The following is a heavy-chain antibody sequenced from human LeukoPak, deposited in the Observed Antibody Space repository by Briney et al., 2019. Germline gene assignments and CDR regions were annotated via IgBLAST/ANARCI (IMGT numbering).Heavy chain of an antibody. J-gene: IGHJ4*02. D-gene: IGHD4-11*01. CDR3: ARDSETFSNSGVDH. V-gene: IGHV3-21*01. Sequence: GESLRLSCTASGFAFSSYSMNWIRQAPGKGLEWVSSISSLNNYMYYAKSVQGRFTISRDSAKNSLYLQMNSLRAEDTAVYYCARDSETFSNSGVDHWGQGTLVTVSS. CDR2: ISSLNNYM. CDR1: GFAFSSYS.